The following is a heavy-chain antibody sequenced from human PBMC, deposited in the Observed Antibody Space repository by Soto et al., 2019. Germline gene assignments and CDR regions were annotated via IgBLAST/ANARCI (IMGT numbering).Heavy chain of an antibody. CDR1: GFTFSNAW. Sequence: GGSLRLSCAASGFTFSNAWMSWVRQAPGKGLEWVGRIKIKTDGGTTDYAAPVKGRFTISRDDSKNTLYLQMNSLKTEDTAVYYCTTPNMTQANWGQGTLVTVSS. J-gene: IGHJ4*02. CDR3: TTPNMTQAN. V-gene: IGHV3-15*01. CDR2: IKIKTDGGTT.